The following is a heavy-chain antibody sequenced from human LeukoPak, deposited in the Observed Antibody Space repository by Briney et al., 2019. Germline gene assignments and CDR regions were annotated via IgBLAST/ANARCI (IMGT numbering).Heavy chain of an antibody. CDR1: GYSFTSYW. V-gene: IGHV5-51*01. CDR2: IYPGDSDT. D-gene: IGHD5-18*01. Sequence: TGESLKISCKGSGYSFTSYWIGWVRQMPGKGLEWMGIIYPGDSDTRYSPSFQGQVTISADKSISTAYLQWSSLKASDTAMYYCARRKGSPLKHSYGYYFDYWGQGTLVTVSS. J-gene: IGHJ4*02. CDR3: ARRKGSPLKHSYGYYFDY.